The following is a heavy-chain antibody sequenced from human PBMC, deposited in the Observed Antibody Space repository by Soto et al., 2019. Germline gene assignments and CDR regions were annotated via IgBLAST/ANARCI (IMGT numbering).Heavy chain of an antibody. D-gene: IGHD6-13*01. Sequence: PGGSLRLSCAASGFTFSSYAMHWVRQAPGKGLEWVAVISYDGSNKYYADSVKGRFTISRDNSKNTLYLQMNSLRAEDTAVYYCARDLYDSSSWLNYFDSWGQGTLVTVSS. CDR3: ARDLYDSSSWLNYFDS. V-gene: IGHV3-30-3*01. J-gene: IGHJ4*02. CDR2: ISYDGSNK. CDR1: GFTFSSYA.